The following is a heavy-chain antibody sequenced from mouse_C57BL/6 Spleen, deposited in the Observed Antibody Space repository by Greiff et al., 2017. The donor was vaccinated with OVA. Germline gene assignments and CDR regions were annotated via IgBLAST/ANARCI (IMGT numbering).Heavy chain of an antibody. CDR2: INPYNGDT. D-gene: IGHD2-4*01. Sequence: EVKLQESGPELVKPGDSVKISCKASGYSFTGYFMNWVMQSHGKSLEWIGRINPYNGDTFYNQKFKGKATLTVDKSSSTAHMELRSLTSEDSAVYYCARGYDYDDYAMDYWGQGTSVTVSS. J-gene: IGHJ4*01. V-gene: IGHV1-20*01. CDR1: GYSFTGYF. CDR3: ARGYDYDDYAMDY.